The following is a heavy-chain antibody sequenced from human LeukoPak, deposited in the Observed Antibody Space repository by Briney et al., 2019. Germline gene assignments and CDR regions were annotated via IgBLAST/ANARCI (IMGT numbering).Heavy chain of an antibody. J-gene: IGHJ4*02. CDR3: ERVDSTGWFHLDY. CDR2: ISPNGIT. V-gene: IGHV4-4*07. D-gene: IGHD3-22*01. Sequence: SETLSLTCSVSGGSITTLYRSWVWQPAGKGLEWIGRISPNGITDYNPSLKSRVIMSIDTSMNQFSLKLTSVTAADTAVYYCERVDSTGWFHLDYWGQGTLVTVSS. CDR1: GGSITTLY.